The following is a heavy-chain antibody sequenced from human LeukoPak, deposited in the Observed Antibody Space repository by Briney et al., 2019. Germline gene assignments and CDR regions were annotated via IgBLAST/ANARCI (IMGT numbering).Heavy chain of an antibody. Sequence: ASVKVSCKASGYTFTGYYMHWVRRAPGQGLEWMGWINPNSGGTNYAQKFQGRVTMTRDTSISTAYMELSRLRSDDTAVYYCATIGYSSGWYYFDYWSQGTLVTVSS. V-gene: IGHV1-2*02. CDR2: INPNSGGT. CDR3: ATIGYSSGWYYFDY. CDR1: GYTFTGYY. J-gene: IGHJ4*02. D-gene: IGHD6-19*01.